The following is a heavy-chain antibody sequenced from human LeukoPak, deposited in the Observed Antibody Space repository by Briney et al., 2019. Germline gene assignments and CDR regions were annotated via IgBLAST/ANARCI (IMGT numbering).Heavy chain of an antibody. CDR1: GYTLTELS. V-gene: IGHV1-24*01. D-gene: IGHD2-15*01. Sequence: ASVKVSCKVFGYTLTELSMHWVRQAPGKGLEWMGGFDPEDGETIYAQKFQGRVTMTEDTSTDTAYMELSSLRSEDTAVYYCATGCSGGSCSYYYYYGMDVWGQGTTVTVSS. CDR3: ATGCSGGSCSYYYYYGMDV. J-gene: IGHJ6*02. CDR2: FDPEDGET.